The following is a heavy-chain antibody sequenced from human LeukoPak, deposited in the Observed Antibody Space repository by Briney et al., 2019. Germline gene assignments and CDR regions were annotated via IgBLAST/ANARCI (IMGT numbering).Heavy chain of an antibody. D-gene: IGHD3-3*01. J-gene: IGHJ5*02. CDR2: IYYTGNT. CDR1: DGSISNYY. CDR3: ARRGPRGITIFGVVNNWFDP. Sequence: SETLSLTCTVSDGSISNYYWSWIRQSPGKGLEWIGYIYYTGNTNYNPSLESRVIISVDTSKNQFSLKLSSVTAADTAVYYCARRGPRGITIFGVVNNWFDPWGQGTLVTVSS. V-gene: IGHV4-59*12.